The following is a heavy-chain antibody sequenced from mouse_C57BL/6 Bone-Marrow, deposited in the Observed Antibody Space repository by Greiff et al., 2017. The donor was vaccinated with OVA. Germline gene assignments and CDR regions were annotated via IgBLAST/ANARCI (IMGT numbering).Heavy chain of an antibody. J-gene: IGHJ4*01. CDR3: TDHYYGSYYYAMGY. Sequence: EVMLVEPGAELVRPGASVKLSCTASGFTIKDDCMHWVKQRPEQGLEWIGWIDPENGDTEYASKFQGKATITADTSSNTAYLQLNSLTSDDTAVYYCTDHYYGSYYYAMGYWGQGTSVTVSS. CDR1: GFTIKDDC. V-gene: IGHV14-4*01. D-gene: IGHD1-1*01. CDR2: IDPENGDT.